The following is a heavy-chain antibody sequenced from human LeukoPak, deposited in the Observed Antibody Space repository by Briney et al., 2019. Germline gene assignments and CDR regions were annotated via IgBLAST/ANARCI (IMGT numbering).Heavy chain of an antibody. D-gene: IGHD3-10*01. Sequence: GRSLRLSCAASGFTFSSYAMHWVRQAPGKGLEWVAVISYDGSNKYYADSVKGRFTISRDNSKNTLYLQMNSLRAEDTAVYYCARDKGSRFDYYGMDVWGKGTTVTVPS. CDR1: GFTFSSYA. CDR2: ISYDGSNK. CDR3: ARDKGSRFDYYGMDV. V-gene: IGHV3-30*04. J-gene: IGHJ6*04.